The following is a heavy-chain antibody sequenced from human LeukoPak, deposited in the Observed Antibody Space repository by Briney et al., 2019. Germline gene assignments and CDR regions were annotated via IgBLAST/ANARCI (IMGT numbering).Heavy chain of an antibody. D-gene: IGHD3-10*01. CDR3: AKGSYYGSGSRNWFDP. Sequence: GGSLRLSCAASGFTFGDYAMHWVRQAPGKGLEWVSGISWNSGSMGYADSVKGRFTISRDNAKNSLYLQMNSLRAEDMALYYCAKGSYYGSGSRNWFDPWGQGTLVTVSS. J-gene: IGHJ5*02. CDR2: ISWNSGSM. V-gene: IGHV3-9*03. CDR1: GFTFGDYA.